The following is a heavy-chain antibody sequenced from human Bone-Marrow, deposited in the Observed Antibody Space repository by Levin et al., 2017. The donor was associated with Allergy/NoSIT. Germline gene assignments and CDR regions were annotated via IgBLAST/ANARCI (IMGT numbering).Heavy chain of an antibody. Sequence: GSLRLSCTVSGGSISGHFWSWVRQPPPGEGLEWIGYVHYSGDTSYNPSLERRVTISVDTSKNQFSLHLRSVTAADTAVYYCARRDYTTNSLGAIDVWGPGTRVTVSS. J-gene: IGHJ3*01. CDR3: ARRDYTTNSLGAIDV. CDR2: VHYSGDT. D-gene: IGHD4-17*01. CDR1: GGSISGHF. V-gene: IGHV4-59*08.